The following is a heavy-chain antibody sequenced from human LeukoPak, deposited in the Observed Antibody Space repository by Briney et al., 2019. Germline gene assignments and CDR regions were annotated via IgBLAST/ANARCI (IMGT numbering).Heavy chain of an antibody. V-gene: IGHV4-39*07. D-gene: IGHD6-13*01. J-gene: IGHJ4*02. CDR1: GGSISSITYY. CDR2: MYYRGNT. Sequence: PSETLSLTCTVSGGSISSITYYWGWIRQPPGKGLEWVGHMYYRGNTFYNPSLKSRVTISVDTSKNQFSLKLSSVTAADTAVYYCARVGSSWGVDYWGQGTLVTVSS. CDR3: ARVGSSWGVDY.